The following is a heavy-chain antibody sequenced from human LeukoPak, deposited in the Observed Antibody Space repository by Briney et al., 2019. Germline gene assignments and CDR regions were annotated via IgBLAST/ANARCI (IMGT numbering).Heavy chain of an antibody. J-gene: IGHJ4*02. D-gene: IGHD3-3*01. Sequence: SVKVSCRASGGTFSSYAISWVRQAPGQGLEWMGRIIPIFGTANYAQKFQGRVTITTDESTSTAYMELSSLRSEDTAVYYCARDSTIFGVVILDYWGQGTLVTVSS. CDR3: ARDSTIFGVVILDY. CDR1: GGTFSSYA. V-gene: IGHV1-69*05. CDR2: IIPIFGTA.